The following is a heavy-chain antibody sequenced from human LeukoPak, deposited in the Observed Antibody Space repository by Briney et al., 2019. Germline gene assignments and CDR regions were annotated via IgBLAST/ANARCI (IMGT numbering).Heavy chain of an antibody. CDR1: GDSISSSSYY. V-gene: IGHV4-39*07. CDR2: ISYSGST. Sequence: SETLSLTCTVSGDSISSSSYYWGWIRQPPGKGLEWIGTISYSGSTYYNPSLKSRVTISVDTSKNQFSLKLSSVTAADTAVYYCARGYGGNWRGTYFDYWGQGTLVTVSS. D-gene: IGHD4-23*01. CDR3: ARGYGGNWRGTYFDY. J-gene: IGHJ4*02.